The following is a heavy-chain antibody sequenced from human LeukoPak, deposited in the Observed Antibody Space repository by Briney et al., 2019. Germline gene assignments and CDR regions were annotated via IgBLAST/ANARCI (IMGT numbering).Heavy chain of an antibody. CDR3: ASSPCGGDCYSVDY. CDR1: GFTFSSYS. CDR2: ISSSSSYI. D-gene: IGHD2-21*02. J-gene: IGHJ4*02. Sequence: GGSLRLSCSASGFTFSSYSMNWVRQAPGKGLEWVSSISSSSSYIYYADSVKGRFTISRDNAKNSLYLQMNSLRAEDTAAYYCASSPCGGDCYSVDYWGQGTLVTVSS. V-gene: IGHV3-21*01.